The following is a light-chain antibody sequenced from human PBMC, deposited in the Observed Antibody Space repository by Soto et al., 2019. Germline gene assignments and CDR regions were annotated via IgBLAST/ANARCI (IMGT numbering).Light chain of an antibody. Sequence: EIVLTQSPGTLSLSPGERATLSCRASQSVSSSYLAWYQQKPGQAPRLLIYGASSRATGIPDRFSGSGSGTDFTLTLSRLEPEDFEVYYCQQYGSSPPMYTFGQGTKLEIK. CDR1: QSVSSSY. V-gene: IGKV3-20*01. J-gene: IGKJ2*01. CDR3: QQYGSSPPMYT. CDR2: GAS.